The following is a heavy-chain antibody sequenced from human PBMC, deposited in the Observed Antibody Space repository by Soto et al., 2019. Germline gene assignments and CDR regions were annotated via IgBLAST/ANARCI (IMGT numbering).Heavy chain of an antibody. V-gene: IGHV3-33*01. D-gene: IGHD6-13*01. J-gene: IGHJ4*02. CDR2: IWYDGSNK. Sequence: QVQLVESGGGVVQPGRSLRLSCAASGFTFSSYGMHWVRQAPGKGLEWVAVIWYDGSNKYYADSVKGRFTISRDNSKNTLYLQMNSLRAEDTAVYYCAREGEQQLVRRFNWQYYFDYWGQGTLVTVSS. CDR1: GFTFSSYG. CDR3: AREGEQQLVRRFNWQYYFDY.